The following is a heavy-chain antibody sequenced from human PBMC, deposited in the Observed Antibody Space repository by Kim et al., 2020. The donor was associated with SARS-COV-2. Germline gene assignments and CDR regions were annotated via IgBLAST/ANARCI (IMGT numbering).Heavy chain of an antibody. J-gene: IGHJ4*02. D-gene: IGHD2-15*01. V-gene: IGHV4-39*07. CDR3: ARDRRRLWEDY. CDR1: GGSISSSSYY. CDR2: IYYSGST. Sequence: SETLSLTCTVSGGSISSSSYYWGWIRQPPGKGLEWIGSIYYSGSTYYNPSLKSRVTISVDTSKNQFSLKLSSVTAADTAVYYCARDRRRLWEDYWGQGTLVTVSS.